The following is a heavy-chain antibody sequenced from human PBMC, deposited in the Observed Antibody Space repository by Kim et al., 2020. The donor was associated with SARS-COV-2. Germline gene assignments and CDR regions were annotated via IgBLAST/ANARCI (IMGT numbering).Heavy chain of an antibody. CDR2: N. D-gene: IGHD2-2*01. CDR3: ARVVPAAMFDY. V-gene: IGHV2-70*01. Sequence: NYYSTSLKTRLTISKDTSKNQVVLTMTNMDPVDTATYYCARVVPAAMFDYWGQGTLVTVSS. J-gene: IGHJ4*02.